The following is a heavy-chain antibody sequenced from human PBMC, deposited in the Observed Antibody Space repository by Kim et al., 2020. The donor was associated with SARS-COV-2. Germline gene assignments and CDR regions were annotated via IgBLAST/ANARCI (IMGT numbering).Heavy chain of an antibody. CDR3: ARDGASGQCIGGECFSDNYGMDV. CDR2: ISKGSSYI. J-gene: IGHJ6*02. V-gene: IGHV3-21*01. CDR1: GFTFSSFS. D-gene: IGHD2-21*01. Sequence: GGSLRLSCAASGFTFSSFSMNWVRQAPGKGLEWVASISKGSSYIYYGDSVKGRFTISRDNAKNSVFLQMSSLRAEDTAVYYCARDGASGQCIGGECFSDNYGMDVWGQGTTVTVSS.